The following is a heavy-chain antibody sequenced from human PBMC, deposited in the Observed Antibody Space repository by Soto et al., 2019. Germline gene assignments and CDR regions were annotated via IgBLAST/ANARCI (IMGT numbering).Heavy chain of an antibody. V-gene: IGHV1-3*01. D-gene: IGHD2-2*01. CDR3: ARDSKGVVVPAAFDY. CDR2: INAGNGNT. CDR1: GYTFTSHA. Sequence: QVQLVQSGAEVKKPGASVKVSCKASGYTFTSHAMHWVRQAPGQRLEWMGWINAGNGNTKYSQKFQGRVTITRDTSASTAYMELSSLRSEDTAVYYCARDSKGVVVPAAFDYWGQGTLVTVSS. J-gene: IGHJ4*02.